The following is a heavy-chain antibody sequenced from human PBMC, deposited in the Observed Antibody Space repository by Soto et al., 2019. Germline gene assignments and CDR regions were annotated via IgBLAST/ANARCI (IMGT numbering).Heavy chain of an antibody. CDR3: ARDDNWKAFDI. D-gene: IGHD1-20*01. CDR1: GFTFSGYW. CDR2: IKQDGSEK. V-gene: IGHV3-7*01. Sequence: GGSLRLSCAASGFTFSGYWMSCVRQAPGKGLEWVANIKQDGSEKYYVDSVKGRFTISRDNAKNSLYLQMNSLRAEDTAVYYCARDDNWKAFDIWGQGTMVTVSS. J-gene: IGHJ3*02.